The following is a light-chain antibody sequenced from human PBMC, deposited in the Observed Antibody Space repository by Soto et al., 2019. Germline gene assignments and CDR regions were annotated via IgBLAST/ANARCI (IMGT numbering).Light chain of an antibody. CDR1: QSVSGK. J-gene: IGKJ4*01. CDR3: QQYYNWPPLT. V-gene: IGKV3-15*01. Sequence: EIAMTQSPGTLSVSPGESATISCRASQSVSGKLAWYQQKPGKAPRLLIHGASTSATGIPARFSGSGSGTEFTLTISSRQSEDLAVYYCQQYYNWPPLTFGGGTKVEIK. CDR2: GAS.